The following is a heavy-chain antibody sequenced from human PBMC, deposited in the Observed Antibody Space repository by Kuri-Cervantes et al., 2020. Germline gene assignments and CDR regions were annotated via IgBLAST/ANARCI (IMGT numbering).Heavy chain of an antibody. CDR3: ARGGLAATRRFGYGY. V-gene: IGHV4-34*01. D-gene: IGHD5-18*01. CDR2: INHSGST. Sequence: GSLRLSCAVYGGSFSGYYWSWIRQPPGKGLEWIGEINHSGSTNYNPSLKSRVTISVETSNNQFSLKLNSVTAADTAVYYCARGGLAATRRFGYGYWGQGTLVTVSS. CDR1: GGSFSGYY. J-gene: IGHJ4*02.